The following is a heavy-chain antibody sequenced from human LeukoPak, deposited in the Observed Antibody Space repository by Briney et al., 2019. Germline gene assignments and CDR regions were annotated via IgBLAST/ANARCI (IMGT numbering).Heavy chain of an antibody. CDR3: AKDIYSGYDWSYFDY. CDR1: GFTFNKHW. D-gene: IGHD5-12*01. CDR2: INGNGDST. J-gene: IGHJ4*02. Sequence: GGSLRLSCAASGFTFNKHWIHWVRQGPGKGLMWVSRINGNGDSTTYADSVKGRFTISRDNSKNTLYLQMNSLRAEDTAVYYCAKDIYSGYDWSYFDYWGQGTLVTVSS. V-gene: IGHV3-74*01.